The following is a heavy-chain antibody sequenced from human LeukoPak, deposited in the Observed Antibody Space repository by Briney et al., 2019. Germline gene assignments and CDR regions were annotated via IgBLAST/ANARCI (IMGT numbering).Heavy chain of an antibody. V-gene: IGHV1-8*03. CDR2: MNPNSGNT. CDR3: TTWYYDILTLGDENAFDI. Sequence: GASVKVSCKASGYTFTSYDINWVRQATGQGLEWMGWMNPNSGNTGYAQKFQGRVTITRNTSISTAYMELSSLRSEDTAVYYCTTWYYDILTLGDENAFDIWGQGTMVTVSS. D-gene: IGHD3-9*01. CDR1: GYTFTSYD. J-gene: IGHJ3*02.